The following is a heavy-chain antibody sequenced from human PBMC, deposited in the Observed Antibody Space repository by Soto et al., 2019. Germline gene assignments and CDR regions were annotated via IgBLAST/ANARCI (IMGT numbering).Heavy chain of an antibody. D-gene: IGHD2-2*01. CDR1: GFTFSSYA. CDR2: ISYDGSNK. J-gene: IGHJ6*02. CDR3: ARDGGYCISTSCYLYYYGMDV. Sequence: PGGSLRLSCVASGFTFSSYAMHWVRQAPGKGLKWVAVISYDGSNKYYADSVKGRFTISRDNSKNTLYLQMNSLRAEDTAVYYCARDGGYCISTSCYLYYYGMDVWGQGTTVTVSS. V-gene: IGHV3-30*04.